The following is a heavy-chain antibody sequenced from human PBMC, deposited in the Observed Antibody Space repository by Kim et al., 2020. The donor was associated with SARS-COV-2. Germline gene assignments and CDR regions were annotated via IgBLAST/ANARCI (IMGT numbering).Heavy chain of an antibody. CDR3: ARGGYCSGGSCRRTYYYSYGMDV. D-gene: IGHD2-15*01. V-gene: IGHV3-21*01. Sequence: GGSLRLSCSASGFTFSSYTMNWVRQAPGKGLEWVSSISSSSSYIYYADSVKGRFTISRDNAKNSLYLQMNSLRAEDTAVYYCARGGYCSGGSCRRTYYYSYGMDVWGQGTTVTVSS. J-gene: IGHJ6*02. CDR2: ISSSSSYI. CDR1: GFTFSSYT.